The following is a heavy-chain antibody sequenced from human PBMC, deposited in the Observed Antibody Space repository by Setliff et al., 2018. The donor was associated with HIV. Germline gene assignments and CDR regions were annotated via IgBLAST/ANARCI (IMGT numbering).Heavy chain of an antibody. CDR2: ILSTGERT. Sequence: GGSLRLSCAASGFTFSNYAMSWVRQAPGEGLEWVSAILSTGERTFYAGSVKGRFTISRDNSKNTVYLQMNSLRAEDTAEYYCAKELAASGLGYFDSWGRGILVTVSS. J-gene: IGHJ4*02. CDR3: AKELAASGLGYFDS. V-gene: IGHV3-23*01. D-gene: IGHD3-22*01. CDR1: GFTFSNYA.